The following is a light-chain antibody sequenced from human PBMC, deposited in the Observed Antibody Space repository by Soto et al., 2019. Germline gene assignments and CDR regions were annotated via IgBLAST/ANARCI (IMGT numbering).Light chain of an antibody. J-gene: IGKJ4*01. CDR2: GAS. CDR1: QSVSSN. CDR3: QQYNNWPLT. Sequence: EIVMTQSPATLSVSPGERATLSCRASQSVSSNLAWYQQKPGQAPRLLIYGASTRATGIPARFSGSGSGTDFTLTISSLQSEDFAVYYCQQYNNWPLTFGGGTKVRSN. V-gene: IGKV3-15*01.